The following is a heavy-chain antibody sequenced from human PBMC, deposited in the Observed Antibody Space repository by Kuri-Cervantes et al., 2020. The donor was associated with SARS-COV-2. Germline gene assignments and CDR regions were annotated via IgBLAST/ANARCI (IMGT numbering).Heavy chain of an antibody. CDR3: VRDGDHWNFDY. CDR1: GFIFSNSA. D-gene: IGHD1-1*01. CDR2: IWYDGSNK. J-gene: IGHJ4*02. Sequence: GGSLRLSCAASGFIFSNSAMHWVRQAPGKGLEWVAVIWYDGSNKYYADSVKGRFTLPRDNAKNMLFLQMNSLRAEDTAVYYCVRDGDHWNFDYWGQGTLVTVSS. V-gene: IGHV3-30*07.